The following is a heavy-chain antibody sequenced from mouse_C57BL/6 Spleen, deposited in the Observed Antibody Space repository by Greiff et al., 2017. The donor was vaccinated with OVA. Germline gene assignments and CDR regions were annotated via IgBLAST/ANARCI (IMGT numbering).Heavy chain of an antibody. Sequence: VQLQQSGPELVKPGASVKIPCKASGYTFTDYNMDWVKQSHGQSLEWIGDINPNSGGTNYNQKFKGKATLTADKSSSTAYMELRSLTSEDSAVYYCARGYDWYFDDWGKGTTVTVSS. CDR2: INPNSGGT. D-gene: IGHD2-2*01. J-gene: IGHJ1*03. CDR3: ARGYDWYFDD. CDR1: GYTFTDYN. V-gene: IGHV1-18*01.